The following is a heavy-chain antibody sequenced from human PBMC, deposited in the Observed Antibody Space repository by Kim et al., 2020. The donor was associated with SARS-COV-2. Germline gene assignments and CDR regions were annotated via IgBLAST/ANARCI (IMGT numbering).Heavy chain of an antibody. J-gene: IGHJ3*02. Sequence: GGSLRLSCAASGFTFSSYSMNWVRQAPGKWLEWVSSISSSSSYIYYADSVKGRFTISRDNAKNSLYLQMNSPRAEDTAVYYCARDGYGSGYDAFDIWGQGTMVTVSS. CDR3: ARDGYGSGYDAFDI. CDR2: ISSSSSYI. CDR1: GFTFSSYS. D-gene: IGHD3-10*01. V-gene: IGHV3-21*01.